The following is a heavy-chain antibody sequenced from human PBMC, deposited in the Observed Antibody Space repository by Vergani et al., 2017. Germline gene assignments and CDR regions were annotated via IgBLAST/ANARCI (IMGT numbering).Heavy chain of an antibody. CDR3: ARDKSMYSSSWYRWNVAHGYYGMDV. CDR1: GFTFSSYW. V-gene: IGHV3-7*04. CDR2: IKQDGSEK. Sequence: EVQLVESGGGLVQPGGSLRLSCAASGFTFSSYWMSWVRQAPGKGLEWVANIKQDGSEKYYVDSVKGRFTISRDNAKNSLYLQMNSLRAEVTAVYYCARDKSMYSSSWYRWNVAHGYYGMDVWGQGTTVTVSS. J-gene: IGHJ6*02. D-gene: IGHD6-13*01.